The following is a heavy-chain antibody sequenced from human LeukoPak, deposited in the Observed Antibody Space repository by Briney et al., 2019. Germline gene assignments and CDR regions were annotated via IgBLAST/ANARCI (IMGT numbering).Heavy chain of an antibody. J-gene: IGHJ4*02. CDR2: ISAYNGNT. CDR3: ATRYYDSSGYLYHFDY. Sequence: ASVKVSCKASGYTFTSYDISWVRQAPGQGLEWMGWISAYNGNTNYAQKLQGRVTMTTDTSTSTAYMELSSLRSEDTAVYYCATRYYDSSGYLYHFDYWGQGTLVTVSS. CDR1: GYTFTSYD. D-gene: IGHD3-22*01. V-gene: IGHV1-18*01.